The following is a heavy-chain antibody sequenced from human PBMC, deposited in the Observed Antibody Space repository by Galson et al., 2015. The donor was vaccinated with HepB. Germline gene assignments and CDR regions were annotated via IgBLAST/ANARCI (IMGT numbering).Heavy chain of an antibody. CDR3: ARDRVGYCSSTSCYYYYYYMDV. CDR1: GYTFTSYY. CDR2: INPSGGST. Sequence: SVKVSCKASGYTFTSYYMHWVRQAPGQGLEWMGIINPSGGSTSYAQKFQGRVTMTRDTSTSTVYMELSSLRSEDTAVYYCARDRVGYCSSTSCYYYYYYMDVWGKGTTVTVSS. V-gene: IGHV1-46*03. J-gene: IGHJ6*03. D-gene: IGHD2-2*01.